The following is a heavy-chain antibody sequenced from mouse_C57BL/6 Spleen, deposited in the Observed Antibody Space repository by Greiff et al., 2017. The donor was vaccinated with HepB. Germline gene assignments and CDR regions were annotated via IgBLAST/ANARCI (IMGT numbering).Heavy chain of an antibody. V-gene: IGHV1-52*01. J-gene: IGHJ2*01. CDR3: ARSKGYGSSYGY. D-gene: IGHD1-1*01. Sequence: VQLQQPGAELVRPGSSVKLSCKASGYTFTSYWMHWVKQRPIQGLEWIGNIDPSDSETHYNQKFKDKATLTVDKSSSTAYMQLSSLTSEDSAVYYCARSKGYGSSYGYWGQGTTLTVSS. CDR1: GYTFTSYW. CDR2: IDPSDSET.